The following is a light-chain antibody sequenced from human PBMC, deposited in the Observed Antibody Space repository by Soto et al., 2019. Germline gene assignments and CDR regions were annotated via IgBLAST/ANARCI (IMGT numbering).Light chain of an antibody. CDR2: GTS. V-gene: IGKV3-20*01. J-gene: IGKJ1*01. Sequence: EIVLTQSPGTLSVSPGERATLSCRASQTISSNYLAWYQQKPGQAPSLLIYGTSSRATGIPDRFSGGGSGTDFTFTISRLEPEDSAIYYYQQYISWTFGQGTKVEIK. CDR3: QQYISWT. CDR1: QTISSNY.